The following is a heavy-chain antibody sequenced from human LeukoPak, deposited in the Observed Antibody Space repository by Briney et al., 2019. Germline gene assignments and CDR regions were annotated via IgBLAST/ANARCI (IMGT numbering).Heavy chain of an antibody. CDR1: GGAISSRSSSYH. V-gene: IGHV4-39*01. J-gene: IGHJ4*02. CDR3: ASDNY. CDR2: LHYSGDT. D-gene: IGHD3-9*01. Sequence: SETLSLTCTDSGGAISSRSSSYHWGWIRQSPGKGLEWVGSLHYSGDTYYNPSLQSRVTISGDTSKNQFSLNLTSVTAADTALYFCASDNYWGQGTLVTASS.